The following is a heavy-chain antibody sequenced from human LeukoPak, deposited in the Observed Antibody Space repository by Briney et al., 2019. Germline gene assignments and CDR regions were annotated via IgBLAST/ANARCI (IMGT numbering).Heavy chain of an antibody. CDR1: GYSISSGYY. CDR3: ARVPYSGSFVYYYYGMDV. CDR2: IYYSGST. Sequence: SETLSLTCTVSGYSISSGYYWGWIRQPPGKGLEWIGYIYYSGSTNYNPSLKSRVTISVDTSKNQFSLKLSSVTAADTAVYYCARVPYSGSFVYYYYGMDVWGQGTTVTVSS. J-gene: IGHJ6*02. D-gene: IGHD1-26*01. V-gene: IGHV4-61*01.